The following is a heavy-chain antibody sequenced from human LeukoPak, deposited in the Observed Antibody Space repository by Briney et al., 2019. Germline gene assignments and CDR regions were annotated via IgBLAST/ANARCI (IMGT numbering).Heavy chain of an antibody. J-gene: IGHJ4*02. D-gene: IGHD6-19*01. CDR3: ARVGSSGWEDY. CDR2: IRNKANSYTT. V-gene: IGHV3-72*01. Sequence: PGGSLRLSCAASGFTFSVHYMDWVRQAPGKGLEWVGRIRNKANSYTTEYAASVKGRFTISRDDSKNSLYLQINSLKIEDTAVYYCARVGSSGWEDYWGQGTLVTVSS. CDR1: GFTFSVHY.